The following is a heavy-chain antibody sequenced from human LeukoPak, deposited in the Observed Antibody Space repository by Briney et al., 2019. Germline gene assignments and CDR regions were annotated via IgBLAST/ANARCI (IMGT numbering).Heavy chain of an antibody. CDR1: GGSISSYY. Sequence: SETRSLTCTVSGGSISSYYWSWIRQPAGKGLEWIGRNYTSGSTNYNPSLKSRVTMSVDTSKNQFSLKLSSVTAADTAVYYCAREGPCSSTSCYKNLGNWFDPWGQGTLVTVSS. D-gene: IGHD2-2*02. CDR2: NYTSGST. J-gene: IGHJ5*02. V-gene: IGHV4-4*07. CDR3: AREGPCSSTSCYKNLGNWFDP.